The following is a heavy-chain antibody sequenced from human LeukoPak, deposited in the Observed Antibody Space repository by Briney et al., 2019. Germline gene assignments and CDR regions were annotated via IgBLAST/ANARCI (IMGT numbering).Heavy chain of an antibody. CDR1: GGSFSGYY. V-gene: IGHV4-34*01. Sequence: SETLSLTCAVYGGSFSGYYWSWIRQPPGKGLEWIGEINHSGSTNYNPSLKSRVTILVDTSKNQFSLRLSSVTAADTAVYYCARGHSPVTTKVSYFQHWGQGTLVTVSS. D-gene: IGHD4-17*01. J-gene: IGHJ1*01. CDR2: INHSGST. CDR3: ARGHSPVTTKVSYFQH.